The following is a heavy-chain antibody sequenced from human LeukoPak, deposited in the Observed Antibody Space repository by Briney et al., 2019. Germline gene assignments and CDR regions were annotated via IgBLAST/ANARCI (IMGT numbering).Heavy chain of an antibody. J-gene: IGHJ4*02. Sequence: SETMSLNCTVSAGSISTSSYYWGWIRQPPGQALEWIVSIYYSGSTYYNPSLKSRVTLSIDTSTNQFSLKLSPVTAPDTAAYHCARRRYYYDSSGYYWGQGTLVTASS. CDR3: ARRRYYYDSSGYY. D-gene: IGHD3-22*01. CDR2: IYYSGST. V-gene: IGHV4-39*01. CDR1: AGSISTSSYY.